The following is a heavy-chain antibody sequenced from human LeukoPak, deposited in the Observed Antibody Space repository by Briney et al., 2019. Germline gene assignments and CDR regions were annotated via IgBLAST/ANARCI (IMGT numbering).Heavy chain of an antibody. CDR2: IIPIFGTA. D-gene: IGHD5-12*01. J-gene: IGHJ5*02. Sequence: SVKVSCKASGGTFSSYAVSWVRQAPGQGLEWMGRIIPIFGTANYAQKFQGRVTITTDESTSTAYMELSSLRSEDTAVYYCARTAPRDSGYVYNWFDPWGQGTLVTVSS. CDR3: ARTAPRDSGYVYNWFDP. V-gene: IGHV1-69*05. CDR1: GGTFSSYA.